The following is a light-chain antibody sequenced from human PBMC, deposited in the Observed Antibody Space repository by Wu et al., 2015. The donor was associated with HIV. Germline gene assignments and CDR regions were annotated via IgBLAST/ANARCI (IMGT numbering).Light chain of an antibody. J-gene: IGKJ5*01. V-gene: IGKV3-11*01. CDR3: QQGSNWPLT. Sequence: DTLLTQSPATLSLSPGERATLSCRASQSVTYYLAWYQQKPGQALRLLIHDVSSRATGIPARFSGSGSGTDFTLTINSLEPEDFAVYYCQQGSNWPLTFGQGTRLEIK. CDR2: DVS. CDR1: QSVTYY.